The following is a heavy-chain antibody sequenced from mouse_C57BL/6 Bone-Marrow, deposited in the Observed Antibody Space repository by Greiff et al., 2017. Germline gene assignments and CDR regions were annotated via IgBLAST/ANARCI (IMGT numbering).Heavy chain of an antibody. J-gene: IGHJ3*01. Sequence: VQLQESGAELVRPGASVTLSCKASGYTFTDYEMHWVKQTPVHGLEWIGAIDPETGGTAYNQKFKGKAILTADKSSSTAYMALRSLTSEDSAVYYCTRIYYGYDWFAYWGQGTLVTVSA. V-gene: IGHV1-15*01. CDR3: TRIYYGYDWFAY. D-gene: IGHD2-2*01. CDR1: GYTFTDYE. CDR2: IDPETGGT.